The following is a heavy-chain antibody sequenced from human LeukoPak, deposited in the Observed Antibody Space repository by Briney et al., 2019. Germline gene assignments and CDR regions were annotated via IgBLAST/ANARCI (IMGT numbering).Heavy chain of an antibody. CDR3: ARAHSGYDPSDY. J-gene: IGHJ4*02. CDR1: GFTFSDYY. D-gene: IGHD5-12*01. CDR2: ISSSSSYT. V-gene: IGHV3-11*06. Sequence: GGSLRLFCAASGFTFSDYYMSWIRQAPGKGLEWVSYISSSSSYTNYADSVKGRFTISRDNAKNSLYLQMNSLRAEDTAVYYCARAHSGYDPSDYWGQGTLVTVSS.